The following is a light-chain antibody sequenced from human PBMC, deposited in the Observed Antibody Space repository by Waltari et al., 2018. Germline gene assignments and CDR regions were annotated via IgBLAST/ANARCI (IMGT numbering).Light chain of an antibody. CDR2: GAS. CDR3: QHYNNWPPWT. Sequence: ETVMTQSPATLSVSPGERVPLSCRASQSVSSNLAWYQQKPGQAPRLLIYGASTRATGLPARFSGSGSGTEFTLTISSMQSEDFAVYYCQHYNNWPPWTFGQGTKVEIK. CDR1: QSVSSN. V-gene: IGKV3-15*01. J-gene: IGKJ1*01.